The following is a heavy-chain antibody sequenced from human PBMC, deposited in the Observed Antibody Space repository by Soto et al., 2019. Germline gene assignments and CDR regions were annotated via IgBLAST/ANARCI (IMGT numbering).Heavy chain of an antibody. CDR3: ARHISHSSGWYTFDY. Sequence: GESLKISCKGSGYSFTSYWISWVRQMPGKGLEWMGRIDPSDSYTNYSPSFQGHVTISADKSISTAYLQWSSLKASDTAMYYCARHISHSSGWYTFDYWGQGTLVTVSS. V-gene: IGHV5-10-1*01. J-gene: IGHJ4*02. D-gene: IGHD6-19*01. CDR2: IDPSDSYT. CDR1: GYSFTSYW.